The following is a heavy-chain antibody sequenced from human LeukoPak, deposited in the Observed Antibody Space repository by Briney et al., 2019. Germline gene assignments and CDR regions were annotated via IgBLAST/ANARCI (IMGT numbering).Heavy chain of an antibody. D-gene: IGHD2-21*02. CDR3: ARGRGDRGFYYYYVDV. V-gene: IGHV4-59*01. J-gene: IGHJ6*03. CDR2: LSYSGTA. Sequence: SETLSLTFSVPVDFISTYYWSLFLQPPGMGLELIGYLSYSGTANYNPSLKSRVTISEDTSKKRFSLNLNSVTAADTAMYFCARGRGDRGFYYYYVDVWGKGTTVTVSS. CDR1: VDFISTYY.